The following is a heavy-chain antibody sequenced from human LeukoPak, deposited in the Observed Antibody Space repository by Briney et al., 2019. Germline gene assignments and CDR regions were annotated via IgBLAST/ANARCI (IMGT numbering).Heavy chain of an antibody. CDR3: ARHKYSYGAAIYHFDY. CDR1: GGSTSSYY. D-gene: IGHD5-18*01. Sequence: SETLSLTCTVSGGSTSSYYWSWIRQPPGKGLEWIGYIYYSGSTNYNPSLKSRVTIPVDTSKNQFSLKLSSVTAADTAVYYCARHKYSYGAAIYHFDYWGQGTLVTVSS. J-gene: IGHJ4*02. CDR2: IYYSGST. V-gene: IGHV4-59*08.